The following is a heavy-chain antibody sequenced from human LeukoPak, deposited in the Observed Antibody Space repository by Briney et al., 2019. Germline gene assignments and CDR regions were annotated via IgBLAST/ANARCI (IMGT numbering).Heavy chain of an antibody. CDR1: GGSISSSSYY. CDR3: AKGRVSSSTWYSTYYYYFYMDL. CDR2: VDHTGST. V-gene: IGHV4-61*03. J-gene: IGHJ6*03. D-gene: IGHD6-13*01. Sequence: SETLSLTCTVSGGSISSSSYYWTWIRQPPGKGLEWIGCVDHTGSTNFNPSLNGRVSISRDTTKNLFSLRLRSVTAADTAVYFCAKGRVSSSTWYSTYYYYFYMDLWGKGTTVTVSS.